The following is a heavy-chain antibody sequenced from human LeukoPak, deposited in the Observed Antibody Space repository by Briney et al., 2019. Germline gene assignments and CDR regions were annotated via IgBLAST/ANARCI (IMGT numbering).Heavy chain of an antibody. CDR2: ISSSSSTI. V-gene: IGHV3-48*04. J-gene: IGHJ3*02. Sequence: GGSLRLSCAASGFTFSSYSMNWVRQAPGKGLEWVSYISSSSSTIYYADSVKGRFTISRDNAKNSLYLQMNSLRAEDTAVYYCAREEKWELLGAFDIWGQGTMVTVSS. CDR1: GFTFSSYS. CDR3: AREEKWELLGAFDI. D-gene: IGHD1-26*01.